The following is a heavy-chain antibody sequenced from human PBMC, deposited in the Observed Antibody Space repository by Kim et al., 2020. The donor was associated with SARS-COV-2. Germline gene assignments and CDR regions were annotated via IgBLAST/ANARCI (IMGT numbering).Heavy chain of an antibody. CDR3: TTLGSCSGGSCYRGEDDY. Sequence: GGSLRLSCAASGFTFSNAWMSWVRQAPGKGLEWVGRIKSKTDGGTTDYAAPVKGRFTISRDDSKNTLYLQMNSLKTEDTAVYYCTTLGSCSGGSCYRGEDDYWGQGTLVTVSS. CDR1: GFTFSNAW. D-gene: IGHD2-15*01. V-gene: IGHV3-15*01. CDR2: IKSKTDGGTT. J-gene: IGHJ4*02.